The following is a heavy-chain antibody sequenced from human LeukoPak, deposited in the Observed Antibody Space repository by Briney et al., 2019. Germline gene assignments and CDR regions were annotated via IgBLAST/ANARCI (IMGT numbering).Heavy chain of an antibody. CDR2: ISAYNGKT. Sequence: GASVNDSCKASGYTFTTYGLSWVRQAPGQGIEWMGWISAYNGKTSYAQKFQGRVTMTTDTSTSTAYMELRSLSSDDTAMYYCAREEKFYDILTGYSTAANWFDPWGQGTLVTVSS. CDR3: AREEKFYDILTGYSTAANWFDP. V-gene: IGHV1-18*01. J-gene: IGHJ5*02. D-gene: IGHD3-9*01. CDR1: GYTFTTYG.